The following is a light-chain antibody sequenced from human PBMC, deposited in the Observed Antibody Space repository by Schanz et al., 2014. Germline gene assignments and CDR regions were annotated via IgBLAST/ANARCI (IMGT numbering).Light chain of an antibody. J-gene: IGKJ4*01. V-gene: IGKV1-39*01. CDR1: QSISSY. CDR3: QQRSNWRGLT. CDR2: TAS. Sequence: DIQMTQSPSSLSASVGDRVTITCRASQSISSYLNWYQQKPGRAPKHLIYTASNLQSGVPSRFSGSGSGTDFTLTISSLEPEDFAVYYCQQRSNWRGLTFGGGTKVEIK.